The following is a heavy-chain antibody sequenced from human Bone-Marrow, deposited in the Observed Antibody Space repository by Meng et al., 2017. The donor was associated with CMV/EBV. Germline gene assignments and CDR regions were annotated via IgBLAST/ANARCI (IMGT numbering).Heavy chain of an antibody. CDR2: ISSSSSYI. CDR3: AREEYGGSPG. CDR1: GFTFSSYW. D-gene: IGHD3-16*01. Sequence: GESLKISCAASGFTFSSYWMSWVRQAPGKGLEWVSSISSSSSYIYYADSVKGRFTISRDNAKNSLYLQMNSLRAEDTAVYYCAREEYGGSPGWGQGTLVTSPQ. J-gene: IGHJ4*02. V-gene: IGHV3-21*01.